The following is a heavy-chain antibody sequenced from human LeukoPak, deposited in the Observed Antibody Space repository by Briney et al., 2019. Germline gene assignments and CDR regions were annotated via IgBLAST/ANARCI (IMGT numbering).Heavy chain of an antibody. D-gene: IGHD3-10*01. Sequence: GGSLRLSCAASGFTFSSYAMHWVRQAPGKGLEWVAVISYDGSNKYYADSVKGRFTTSRDNSKNTLYLQMNSLRAEDTAVYYCAREGRPPLYDAFDIWGQGTMVTVSS. CDR3: AREGRPPLYDAFDI. V-gene: IGHV3-30*04. CDR1: GFTFSSYA. CDR2: ISYDGSNK. J-gene: IGHJ3*02.